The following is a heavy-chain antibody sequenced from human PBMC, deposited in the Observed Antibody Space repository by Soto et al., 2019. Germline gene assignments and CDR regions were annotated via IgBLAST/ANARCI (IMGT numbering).Heavy chain of an antibody. J-gene: IGHJ4*02. Sequence: ASEGSGFTFNFSSMNWARQAPGKGLEWVASISGSGGYIYYADPVKGRFTISRDNAKNSLYLQMTSLRDEDTALYFCARDRQSTPWYAADYWGQGSLVTVSS. V-gene: IGHV3-21*01. D-gene: IGHD6-13*01. CDR3: ARDRQSTPWYAADY. CDR2: ISGSGGYI. CDR1: GFTFNFSS.